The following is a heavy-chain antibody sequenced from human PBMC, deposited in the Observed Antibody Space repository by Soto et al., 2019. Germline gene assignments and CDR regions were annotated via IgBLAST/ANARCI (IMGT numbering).Heavy chain of an antibody. CDR1: GGSFSGYY. CDR2: INHSGST. CDR3: ARGCSVAGSHYFDY. D-gene: IGHD6-19*01. V-gene: IGHV4-34*01. Sequence: SETLSLTCAVYGGSFSGYYWSWIRQPPGKGLEWIGEINHSGSTNYNPSLKSRVTISVDTSKNQFSLKLSSVTAADTAVYYCARGCSVAGSHYFDYWGQGTLVTVSS. J-gene: IGHJ4*02.